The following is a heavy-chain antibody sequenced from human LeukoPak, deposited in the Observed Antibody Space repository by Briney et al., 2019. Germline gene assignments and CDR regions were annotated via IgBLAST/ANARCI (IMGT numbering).Heavy chain of an antibody. CDR2: ISGSGGST. Sequence: PGGSLRLSCAASGFTFSSYAMSWVRQAPGKGLEWVSAISGSGGSTYYADSVKGRFTISRDNSKNTLYLQMNSLRAEDTAVYYCAKDLLDYYGSGPKDYWGQGTLVTVSS. CDR3: AKDLLDYYGSGPKDY. CDR1: GFTFSSYA. D-gene: IGHD3-10*01. V-gene: IGHV3-23*01. J-gene: IGHJ4*02.